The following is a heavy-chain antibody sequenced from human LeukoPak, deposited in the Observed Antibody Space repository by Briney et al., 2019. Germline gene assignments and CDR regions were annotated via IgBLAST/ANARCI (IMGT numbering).Heavy chain of an antibody. CDR2: ISPSNTI. CDR1: GFTLSSYS. Sequence: GGSLRLSCAVSGFTLSSYSMNWVRQAPGKGLEWISYISPSNTIYYADSVKGRFTISRDNSKNTLYLQMNSLRADDTAVYYCAKRGGMYPAYYFDYWGQGTLVTVSS. V-gene: IGHV3-48*01. J-gene: IGHJ4*02. CDR3: AKRGGMYPAYYFDY. D-gene: IGHD3-16*01.